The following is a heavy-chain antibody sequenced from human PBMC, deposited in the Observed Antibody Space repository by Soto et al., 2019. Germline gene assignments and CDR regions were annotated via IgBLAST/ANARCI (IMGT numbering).Heavy chain of an antibody. CDR3: ASDYSNYSAYFQH. J-gene: IGHJ1*01. Sequence: QVQLVQSGAEVKKPGSSVKVSCKASGGTFSSYAISWVRQAPGQGLEWMGGIIPIFGTANYAQKFQGRVTIPADDSTSTAYMELSSMRTEDTAVYYCASDYSNYSAYFQHWGQGTLVTVSS. V-gene: IGHV1-69*01. CDR1: GGTFSSYA. D-gene: IGHD4-4*01. CDR2: IIPIFGTA.